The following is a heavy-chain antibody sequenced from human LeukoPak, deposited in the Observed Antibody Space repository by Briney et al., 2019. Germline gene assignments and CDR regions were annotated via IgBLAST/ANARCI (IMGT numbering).Heavy chain of an antibody. Sequence: ASVKVSCKASGGTFSSYAISWARQAPGQGLEWKGGIIPIFGTANYAQKFQGRVTITADESTSTAYMELSSLRSEDTAVYYCARDGAYYDSSGYYNFFDYWGQGTLVTVSS. V-gene: IGHV1-69*13. D-gene: IGHD3-22*01. CDR1: GGTFSSYA. J-gene: IGHJ4*02. CDR3: ARDGAYYDSSGYYNFFDY. CDR2: IIPIFGTA.